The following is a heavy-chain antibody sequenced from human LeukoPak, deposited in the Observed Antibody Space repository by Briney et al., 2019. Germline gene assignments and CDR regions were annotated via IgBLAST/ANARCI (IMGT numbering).Heavy chain of an antibody. CDR3: ARAGEGLLAYSFDI. D-gene: IGHD1-26*01. J-gene: IGHJ3*02. Sequence: KPGGSLRLSCAASGFTFSSYSMNWVRQAPGKGLEWVSSISSSSSYIYYADSVKGRFTISRDNAKNSLYLQMNTLSAEDTAVYYCARAGEGLLAYSFDIWGQGTMVTVSS. CDR2: ISSSSSYI. CDR1: GFTFSSYS. V-gene: IGHV3-21*04.